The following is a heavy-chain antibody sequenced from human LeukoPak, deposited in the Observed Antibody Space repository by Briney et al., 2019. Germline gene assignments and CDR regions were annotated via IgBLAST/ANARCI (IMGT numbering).Heavy chain of an antibody. CDR2: IYYSGTT. CDR1: GGSISSSSYY. Sequence: SETLSLTCTVSGGSISSSSYYWGWIRQPPGKGLEWIGSIYYSGTTYYNPSLKSRVTISIDTSKNQFSLKLTSVTAADTAVYYCARQTGSGLFILPGGQGTLVTVSS. CDR3: ARQTGSGLFILP. V-gene: IGHV4-39*01. J-gene: IGHJ4*02. D-gene: IGHD3/OR15-3a*01.